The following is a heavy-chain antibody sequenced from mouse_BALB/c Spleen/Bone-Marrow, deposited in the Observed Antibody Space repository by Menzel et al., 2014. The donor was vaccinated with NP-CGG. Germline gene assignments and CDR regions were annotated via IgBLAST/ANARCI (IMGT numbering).Heavy chain of an antibody. V-gene: IGHV3-6*02. Sequence: SGPGLVQPSQSLFHTCSVTGYSITSGYYWNWIRQFPGNKLEWMGYISYDGSNNYNPSLKNRIYITRDTSKNQFVLKLNSVTTEDTATYYCARVYGNYFFAYCGDGTLATVSA. J-gene: IGHJ3*01. CDR2: ISYDGSN. CDR1: GYSITSGYY. CDR3: ARVYGNYFFAY. D-gene: IGHD2-10*02.